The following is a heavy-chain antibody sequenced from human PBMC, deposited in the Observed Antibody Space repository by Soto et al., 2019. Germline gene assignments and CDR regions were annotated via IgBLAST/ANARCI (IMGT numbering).Heavy chain of an antibody. CDR3: ASHFTGVLVLGTSPPGGDNYGWDV. CDR1: GGTFSRYT. V-gene: IGHV1-69*02. J-gene: IGHJ6*02. CDR2: IIPILDKP. Sequence: QVQLVQSGAEVKKPGSSVKVSCKASGGTFSRYTFTWVRQAPGQGLEWMGRIIPILDKPNYAQNFQGRVTITADKSTSTAYMELSSLRSDDTAVYYCASHFTGVLVLGTSPPGGDNYGWDVWGQGTTVTVSS. D-gene: IGHD2-8*02.